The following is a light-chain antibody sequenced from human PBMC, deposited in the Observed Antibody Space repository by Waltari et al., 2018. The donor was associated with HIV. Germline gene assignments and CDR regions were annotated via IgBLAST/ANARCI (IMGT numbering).Light chain of an antibody. CDR2: EVS. CDR1: SSDL. CDR3: CSYVGSGTWV. V-gene: IGLV2-23*02. J-gene: IGLJ3*02. Sequence: QSALTQPASVSGSPGQSITISCTGTSSDLVSWYQQHPDKAPQVMIFEVSKRPSGVSNRFSGSKSGNTASLTISGLQAEDEADYYCCSYVGSGTWVFGGGTKLTVL.